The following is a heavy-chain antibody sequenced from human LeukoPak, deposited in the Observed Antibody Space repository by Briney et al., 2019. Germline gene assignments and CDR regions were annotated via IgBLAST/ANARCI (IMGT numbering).Heavy chain of an antibody. J-gene: IGHJ4*02. V-gene: IGHV3-23*01. Sequence: LAGGSLRLSCAASGFTFSSYAMSWVRQAPGKGLEWASAISGSGGSTYYADSVKGRFTISRDNSKNTLYLQMNSLRAEDTAVYYCANPIAAAAYYWGQGTLVTVSS. D-gene: IGHD6-13*01. CDR3: ANPIAAAAYY. CDR1: GFTFSSYA. CDR2: ISGSGGST.